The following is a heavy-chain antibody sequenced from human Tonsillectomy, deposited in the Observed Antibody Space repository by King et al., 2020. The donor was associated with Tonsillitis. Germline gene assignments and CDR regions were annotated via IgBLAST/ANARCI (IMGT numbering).Heavy chain of an antibody. CDR1: GYSFTNYW. V-gene: IGHV5-51*01. J-gene: IGHJ2*01. Sequence: VQLVESGAEVKKPGESLKISCTGSGYSFTNYWIAWVRQMPGKGLECMGIVYPGDSDTRYSPSFQGQVTISADKSISSAYLQWSSLKASDTAMFYCAKVAEDPYGGHYFDLWGRGTLVTVSS. D-gene: IGHD6-19*01. CDR2: VYPGDSDT. CDR3: AKVAEDPYGGHYFDL.